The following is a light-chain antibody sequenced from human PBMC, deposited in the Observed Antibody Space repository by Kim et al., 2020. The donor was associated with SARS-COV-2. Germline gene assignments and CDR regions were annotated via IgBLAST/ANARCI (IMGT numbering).Light chain of an antibody. J-gene: IGLJ2*01. CDR3: CSYAGSVV. CDR1: SSDVGDYNL. CDR2: EVS. Sequence: SPRQSFTLPCPGTSSDVGDYNLVSWYQQHPGKAPNLMIYEVSKRPSGVSNRFSGSKSGHTASLTISGLQAEDEADYYCCSYAGSVVFGGGTQLTVL. V-gene: IGLV2-23*02.